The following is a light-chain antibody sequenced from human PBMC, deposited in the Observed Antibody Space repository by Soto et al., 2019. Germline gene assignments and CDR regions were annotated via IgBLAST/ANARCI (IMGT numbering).Light chain of an antibody. V-gene: IGKV3-20*01. CDR2: GAS. J-gene: IGKJ1*01. CDR3: QQYDSSPTT. CDR1: QSVSSN. Sequence: ELVRRQSQATLAVSGGEGAIGSCRASQSVSSNLALYQQRPGQPPRLLIYGASSRATGIPDRFSGSGSGTVYNLTISRLEPEDFAVYFCQQYDSSPTTFGQGTKVDIK.